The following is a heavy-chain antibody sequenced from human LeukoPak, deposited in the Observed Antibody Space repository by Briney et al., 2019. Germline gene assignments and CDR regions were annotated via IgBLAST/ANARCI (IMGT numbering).Heavy chain of an antibody. CDR2: IIPILGIA. J-gene: IGHJ4*02. CDR1: GGTFSSYA. Sequence: ASVKVSCKASGGTFSSYAISWVRQAPGQGLEWMGRIIPILGIANYAQKFQGRVTITADKSTSTAYMELSSLRSEDTAVYYCASGSWCDYYDSSGYPGYWGQGTLVTVSS. D-gene: IGHD3-22*01. CDR3: ASGSWCDYYDSSGYPGY. V-gene: IGHV1-69*04.